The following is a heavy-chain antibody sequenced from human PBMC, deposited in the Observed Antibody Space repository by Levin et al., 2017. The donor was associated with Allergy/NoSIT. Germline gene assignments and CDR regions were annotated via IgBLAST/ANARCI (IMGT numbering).Heavy chain of an antibody. J-gene: IGHJ3*02. CDR1: GGTFSSYT. CDR2: IIPILGIA. D-gene: IGHD4-17*01. V-gene: IGHV1-69*04. CDR3: ARDPDYGDYSDAFDI. Sequence: GASVKVSCKASGGTFSSYTISWVRQAPGQGLEWMGRIIPILGIANYAQKFQGRVTITADKSTSTAYMELSSLRSEDTAVYYCARDPDYGDYSDAFDIWGQGTMVTVSS.